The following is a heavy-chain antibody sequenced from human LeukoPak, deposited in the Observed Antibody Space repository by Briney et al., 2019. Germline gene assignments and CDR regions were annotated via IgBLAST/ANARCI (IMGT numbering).Heavy chain of an antibody. CDR1: GYALTELS. CDR3: ATDLGRFGVATIDY. Sequence: ASVNVSCKVSGYALTELSMHWVRQAPGKGLEWMGGFDPEDGETIYAQKFQGRVTMTEDTSTDTAYMELSSLRSEDTAVYYCATDLGRFGVATIDYWGQGTLVTVSS. J-gene: IGHJ4*02. V-gene: IGHV1-24*01. D-gene: IGHD3-3*01. CDR2: FDPEDGET.